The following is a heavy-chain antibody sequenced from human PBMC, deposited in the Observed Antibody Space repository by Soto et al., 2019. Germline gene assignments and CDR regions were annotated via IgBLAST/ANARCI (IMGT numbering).Heavy chain of an antibody. CDR2: IYYSGST. CDR1: GGSISSGGYY. CDR3: ASSQYSSSWAFDY. Sequence: QVQLQESGPGLVKPSQTLSLTCTVSGGSISSGGYYWSWIRQHPGKGLEWIGYIYYSGSTYYNPSLKTRLTIPVDTSKTQSSLKLSSVTAADTAVYYCASSQYSSSWAFDYWGQGTLVTVSS. V-gene: IGHV4-31*03. J-gene: IGHJ4*02. D-gene: IGHD6-13*01.